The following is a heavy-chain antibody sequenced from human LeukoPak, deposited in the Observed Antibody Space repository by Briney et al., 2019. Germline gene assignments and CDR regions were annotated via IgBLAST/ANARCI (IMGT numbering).Heavy chain of an antibody. V-gene: IGHV3-23*01. CDR2: ISSNGGST. Sequence: GGSLRLSCAASGFTFSSCGMSWVRQAPGKGLEWVSGISSNGGSTYYADSLRGRFTISRDNSKSTLYLQMSSLRAEDTAIYYCAKEYGSGSYPGAFDYWGQGTLVTVSS. CDR1: GFTFSSCG. J-gene: IGHJ4*02. D-gene: IGHD3-10*01. CDR3: AKEYGSGSYPGAFDY.